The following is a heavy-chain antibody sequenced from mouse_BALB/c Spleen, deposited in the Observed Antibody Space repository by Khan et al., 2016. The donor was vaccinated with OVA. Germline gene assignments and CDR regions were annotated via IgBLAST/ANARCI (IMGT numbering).Heavy chain of an antibody. V-gene: IGHV2-2*02. D-gene: IGHD2-4*01. CDR2: RWSAGST. CDR1: GFSLTNYS. J-gene: IGHJ3*01. Sequence: QVQLKQSGPGLVQPSQSLSITCTVSGFSLTNYSLHWVRQSPGKGLEWLGVRWSAGSTAYNADFISRLTIRKDNSRSQVFFKITILQPTYTAIYYCARRGYDYGRGALFAYWGQGTLVTVSA. CDR3: ARRGYDYGRGALFAY.